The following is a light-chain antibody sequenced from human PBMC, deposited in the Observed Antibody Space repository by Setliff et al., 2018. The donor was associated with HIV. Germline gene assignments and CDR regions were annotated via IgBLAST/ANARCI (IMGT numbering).Light chain of an antibody. J-gene: IGLJ1*01. V-gene: IGLV3-25*03. CDR1: ALPKQY. CDR2: KDN. CDR3: QSADSIGILYV. Sequence: YELTQPPSVSVSPGQTARITCSGDALPKQYAYWYQQKPGQAPVLVIYKDNERPSGIPERFSGSSSGTTVTLTISGVQAEDEADYYCQSADSIGILYVFGTGTKVTVL.